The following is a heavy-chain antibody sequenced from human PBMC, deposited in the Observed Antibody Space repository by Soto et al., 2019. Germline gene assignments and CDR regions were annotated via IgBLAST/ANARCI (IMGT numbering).Heavy chain of an antibody. D-gene: IGHD3-22*01. CDR2: ISASGDTT. Sequence: EVQLLESGGGLVQPGGSLRLSCAASGFSFSTCAVSWVRQAPGKGLEWVSSISASGDTTHYAESVRGRFTISRDNYSNTLHLQMSSLTAEDTAIFSCAAQATGYFVPFDFWGRGTLVTVSS. J-gene: IGHJ4*02. CDR3: AAQATGYFVPFDF. CDR1: GFSFSTCA. V-gene: IGHV3-23*01.